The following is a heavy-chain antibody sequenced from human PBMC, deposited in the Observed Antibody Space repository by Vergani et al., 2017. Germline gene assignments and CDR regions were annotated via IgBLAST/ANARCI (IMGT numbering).Heavy chain of an antibody. CDR3: AKVIRYNGNDGPGYYYYCMDV. CDR1: GFTFDDYA. V-gene: IGHV3-43D*04. D-gene: IGHD1-20*01. CDR2: ISWDGGST. Sequence: EVQLVESGGVVVQPGGSLRLSCAASGFTFDDYAMHWVRQAPGKGLEWVTLISWDGGSTYYADSVKGRFTISRDNSKNSLYLQMNSLRAEDTALYYCAKVIRYNGNDGPGYYYYCMDVWGQGTTVIVSS. J-gene: IGHJ6*02.